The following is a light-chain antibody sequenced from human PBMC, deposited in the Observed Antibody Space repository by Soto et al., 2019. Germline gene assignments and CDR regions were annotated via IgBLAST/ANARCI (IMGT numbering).Light chain of an antibody. CDR3: QQRSNWPGLT. V-gene: IGKV3-11*01. J-gene: IGKJ4*01. CDR1: QSVSSY. CDR2: DAS. Sequence: EIVLTQSPATLSLSPGERATLSCRASQSVSSYLAWYQLKPGQAPRLLIYDASNRATGIPARFSGSGSGTDFTLTISSLEPEDFAVYYCQQRSNWPGLTFGGGTKVEIK.